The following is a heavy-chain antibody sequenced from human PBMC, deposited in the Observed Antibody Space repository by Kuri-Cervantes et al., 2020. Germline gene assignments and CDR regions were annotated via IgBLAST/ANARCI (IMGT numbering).Heavy chain of an antibody. CDR1: GFTFSSYG. CDR3: ARGSSSWYGVYFDY. Sequence: GGSLRLSCAASGFTFSSYGMHWVRQAPGKGLEWLAVIWYDGSNKYYADSVKGRFTISRDNSKNTLYLQMNSLRAEDTAVYYCARGSSSWYGVYFDYWGQGTLVTVSS. J-gene: IGHJ4*02. V-gene: IGHV3-33*08. D-gene: IGHD6-13*01. CDR2: IWYDGSNK.